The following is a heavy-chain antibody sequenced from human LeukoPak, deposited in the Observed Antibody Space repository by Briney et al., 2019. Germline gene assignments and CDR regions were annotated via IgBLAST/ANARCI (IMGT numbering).Heavy chain of an antibody. CDR2: IKSDGSST. Sequence: GGSLRLSCAASGFTFSNYWMHWVRQAPGKGPVWVSRIKSDGSSTRFADSVQGRFTISRDNGKNTLYLQMNSLRDEDTAVYYCARDQPGYSSGWGFNFDYWGQGTLVTVSS. V-gene: IGHV3-74*01. CDR1: GFTFSNYW. D-gene: IGHD6-19*01. CDR3: ARDQPGYSSGWGFNFDY. J-gene: IGHJ4*02.